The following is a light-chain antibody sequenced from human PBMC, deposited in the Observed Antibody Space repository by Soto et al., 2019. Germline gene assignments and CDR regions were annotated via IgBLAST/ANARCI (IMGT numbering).Light chain of an antibody. Sequence: QSVLTQPASVSGSPGQSISISFTGTSSDGGGYNYVSWYQQHPGKAPKLMIYEVSNRPSGVSNRFSGSKSGNTASLAISWLQAEEEADYYCSSYTSSSTYVFGTGTKVTVL. V-gene: IGLV2-14*01. J-gene: IGLJ1*01. CDR1: SSDGGGYNY. CDR2: EVS. CDR3: SSYTSSSTYV.